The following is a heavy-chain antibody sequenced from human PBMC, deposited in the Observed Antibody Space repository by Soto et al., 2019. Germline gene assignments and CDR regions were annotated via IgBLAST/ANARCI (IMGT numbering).Heavy chain of an antibody. J-gene: IGHJ4*02. CDR2: ISGVYST. D-gene: IGHD3-10*01. CDR3: AKGEVATMVSADY. CDR1: GFAFSTYA. Sequence: PGGSLRLSCVTSGFAFSTYAMTWFRQAPGKGLEWVSAISGVYSTYYADSVKGRFTISRDNSKNTLYLQMNSLRAEDTAVYYCAKGEVATMVSADYWGQGTLVTVSS. V-gene: IGHV3-23*01.